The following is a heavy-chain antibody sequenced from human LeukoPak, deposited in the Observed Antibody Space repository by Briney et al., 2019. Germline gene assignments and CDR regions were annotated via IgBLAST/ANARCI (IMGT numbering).Heavy chain of an antibody. J-gene: IGHJ4*02. D-gene: IGHD2-15*01. CDR3: ARRMEAGYCSGGSCYSFDY. Sequence: PGGSLRLSCAASGFTFSSYSMNWVRQAPGKGLEWVSSISSSSSYIYYADSVKGRFTISRHNAKNSLYLQMNSLRAEDTAVYYCARRMEAGYCSGGSCYSFDYWGQGTLVTVPS. CDR2: ISSSSSYI. CDR1: GFTFSSYS. V-gene: IGHV3-21*01.